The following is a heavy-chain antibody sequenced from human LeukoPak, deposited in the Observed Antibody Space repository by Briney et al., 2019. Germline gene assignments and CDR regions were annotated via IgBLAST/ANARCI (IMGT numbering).Heavy chain of an antibody. D-gene: IGHD6-19*01. J-gene: IGHJ4*02. V-gene: IGHV3-48*01. CDR3: LASMGY. CDR1: GLIFNTFT. Sequence: PGGSLRLSCTASGLIFNTFTVNWVRQTPGKGPEWVAYISTDGNTIYYADFVEGRFTISRDNGKDSSSLQMNGLRVEDTAVYYCLASMGYWGQGTLVTVSS. CDR2: ISTDGNTI.